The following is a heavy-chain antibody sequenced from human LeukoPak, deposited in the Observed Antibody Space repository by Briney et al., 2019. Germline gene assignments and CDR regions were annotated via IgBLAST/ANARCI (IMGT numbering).Heavy chain of an antibody. Sequence: PSETLSLTCTVSGGSISGWYWSWIRQPPGKGLEWIGYIYGSGYTNYNPSLKSRVTMSVDTSKNQFSLKLSSVTAADTAVYYCARLRQLVSYFDYWGQGTLVTVSS. J-gene: IGHJ4*02. V-gene: IGHV4-59*08. D-gene: IGHD6-13*01. CDR3: ARLRQLVSYFDY. CDR1: GGSISGWY. CDR2: IYGSGYT.